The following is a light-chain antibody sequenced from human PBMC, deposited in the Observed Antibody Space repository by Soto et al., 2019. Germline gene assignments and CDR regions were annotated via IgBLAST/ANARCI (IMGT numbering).Light chain of an antibody. CDR2: EDN. CDR3: QSYDSSNPNWV. Sequence: NFMLTQPHSVSESPGKTVTISCTRSSGSIASNYVQWYQQRPGSAPTTVIYEDNQRPSGVPYRFSGSIDSSSNSASLTISGLKTEDEADYYCQSYDSSNPNWVFGGGTKLTVL. J-gene: IGLJ3*02. CDR1: SGSIASNY. V-gene: IGLV6-57*04.